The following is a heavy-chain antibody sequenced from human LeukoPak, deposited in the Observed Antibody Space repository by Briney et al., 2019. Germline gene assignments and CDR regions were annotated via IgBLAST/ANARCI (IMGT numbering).Heavy chain of an antibody. J-gene: IGHJ3*02. CDR1: GGSISSYY. CDR2: IYYSGST. Sequence: PSETLSLTCTVSGGSISSYYWSWIRQPPGKGLEWIGYIYYSGSTNYNPSLKSRVTISVDTSKNQFSLKLSSVTAADTAVYYCARDRAPVLRYFDWLGSHAFDIWGQGTMVTASS. CDR3: ARDRAPVLRYFDWLGSHAFDI. V-gene: IGHV4-59*01. D-gene: IGHD3-9*01.